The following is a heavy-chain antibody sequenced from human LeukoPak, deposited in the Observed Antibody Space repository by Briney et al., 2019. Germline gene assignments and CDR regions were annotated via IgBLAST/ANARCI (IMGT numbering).Heavy chain of an antibody. D-gene: IGHD5-12*01. J-gene: IGHJ4*02. V-gene: IGHV4-59*01. CDR3: ARGARGYPDDNFDY. Sequence: KPSETLSLTFTVSGGSITNYYWSWIRQPPGKGLEWTGYISYSGSTNYSPSLRSRVTISVDTSKKQFSLNLNSVTAADTAIYYCARGARGYPDDNFDYWGQGTLVTVSS. CDR2: ISYSGST. CDR1: GGSITNYY.